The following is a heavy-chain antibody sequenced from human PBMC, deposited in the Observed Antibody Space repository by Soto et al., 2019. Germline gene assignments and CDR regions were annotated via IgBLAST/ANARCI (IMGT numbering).Heavy chain of an antibody. CDR1: GFTFSNAW. D-gene: IGHD3-10*01. CDR2: IKSKTDGGTT. J-gene: IGHJ6*03. Sequence: PGGSLRLSCAASGFTFSNAWINWVRQAPGKGLEWVGRIKSKTDGGTTDYAAPVKGRFAISRDDSNNMVYLQMNSLKIEDTAVYYCARDHGSGSQPSYYYIDVWGKGTTVTVSS. V-gene: IGHV3-15*07. CDR3: ARDHGSGSQPSYYYIDV.